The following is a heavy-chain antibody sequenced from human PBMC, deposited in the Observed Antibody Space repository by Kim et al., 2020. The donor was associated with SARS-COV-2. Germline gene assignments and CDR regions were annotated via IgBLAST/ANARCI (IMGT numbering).Heavy chain of an antibody. J-gene: IGHJ2*01. CDR1: GFTVSSNY. D-gene: IGHD3-22*01. CDR3: ARGSSINMIVVVAYDWYFDL. Sequence: GSLRLSCAASGFTVSSNYMSWVRQAPGKGLEWVSVIYSGGSTYYADSVKGRFTISRDNSKNTLYLQMNSLRAEDTAVYYCARGSSINMIVVVAYDWYFDLWGRGTLVTVSS. V-gene: IGHV3-66*01. CDR2: IYSGGST.